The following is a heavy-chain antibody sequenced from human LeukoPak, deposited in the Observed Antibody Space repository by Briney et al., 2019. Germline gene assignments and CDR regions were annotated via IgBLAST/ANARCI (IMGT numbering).Heavy chain of an antibody. J-gene: IGHJ5*02. CDR3: ARELEAYCSGGSCYNWFDP. CDR2: ISPSRSYI. V-gene: IGHV3-21*01. D-gene: IGHD2-15*01. Sequence: PGGSLRLSCAASGFSFSDYNINWVRQAPGKGLEWVSSISPSRSYIYYTDSVKGRFTISRDNAKNSLYLQMNSLRAEDTAVYYCARELEAYCSGGSCYNWFDPWGQGTLVTVSS. CDR1: GFSFSDYN.